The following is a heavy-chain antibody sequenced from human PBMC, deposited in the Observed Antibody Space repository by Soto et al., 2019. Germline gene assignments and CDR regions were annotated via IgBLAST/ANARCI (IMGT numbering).Heavy chain of an antibody. CDR2: ISAYNGNT. CDR1: GYTFTSYG. Sequence: GASVKVSCKASGYTFTSYGISWVRQAPGQGLEWMGWISAYNGNTNYAQKLQGRVTMTTDTSTSTAYMELRSLRSDDTAVYYCARDERYAIPDYYYYYYMDVWGKGTTVTVSS. CDR3: ARDERYAIPDYYYYYYMDV. J-gene: IGHJ6*03. D-gene: IGHD2-8*01. V-gene: IGHV1-18*01.